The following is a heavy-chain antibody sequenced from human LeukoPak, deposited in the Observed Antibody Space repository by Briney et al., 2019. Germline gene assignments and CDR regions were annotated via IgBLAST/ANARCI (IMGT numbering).Heavy chain of an antibody. Sequence: PGGSLRLSCAASGFSFSSYNMNWVRQAPGKGLEWVSSITMSSTYIYHADSVKGRFTISRDNSKNTLYLQMNSLRAEDTAVYYCASGSGSYRTPYYYMDVWGTGTTVTVSS. V-gene: IGHV3-21*04. CDR1: GFSFSSYN. CDR2: ITMSSTYI. J-gene: IGHJ6*03. CDR3: ASGSGSYRTPYYYMDV. D-gene: IGHD3-10*01.